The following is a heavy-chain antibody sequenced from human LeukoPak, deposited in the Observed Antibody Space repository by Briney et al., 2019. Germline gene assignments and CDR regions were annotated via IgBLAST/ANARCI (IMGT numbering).Heavy chain of an antibody. CDR2: IIPILGTA. D-gene: IGHD6-19*01. CDR1: GGTFSSYA. J-gene: IGHJ4*02. CDR3: ASAQTIAVAVNFDY. V-gene: IGHV1-69*13. Sequence: ASVKVSCKASGGTFSSYAISWVRQAPGQGLEWMGGIIPILGTANYAQKFQGRVTITADESTSTAYMELSSLRSGDTAVYYCASAQTIAVAVNFDYWGQGTLVTVSS.